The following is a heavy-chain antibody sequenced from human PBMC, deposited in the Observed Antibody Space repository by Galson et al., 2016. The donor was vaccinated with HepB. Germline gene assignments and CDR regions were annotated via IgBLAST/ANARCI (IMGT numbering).Heavy chain of an antibody. CDR3: ARCSYYGSGSYSNIYFDY. CDR1: GDSISRGGYY. J-gene: IGHJ4*02. V-gene: IGHV4-31*03. D-gene: IGHD3-10*01. Sequence: TLSPTCSVSGDSISRGGYYWSWIRQHPEKGLEWIGCTHYSRHTYYNPSLNSRVSMSVDTSKNQFSLKLTSVTAADTAVYYCARCSYYGSGSYSNIYFDYWGQGTLVTVSS. CDR2: THYSRHT.